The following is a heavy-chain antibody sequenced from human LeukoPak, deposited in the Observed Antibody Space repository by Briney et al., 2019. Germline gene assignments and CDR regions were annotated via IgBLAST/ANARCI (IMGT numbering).Heavy chain of an antibody. CDR3: ARDLHGYSGYDYSGPPDY. D-gene: IGHD5-12*01. V-gene: IGHV3-64*01. J-gene: IGHJ4*02. CDR1: GFTFSSYA. Sequence: GGSLRLSCAASGFTFSSYAMHWVRQAPGKGLEYVSAISSNGGSTYYANSVKGRFTISRDNSKNTLYLQMGSLRAEDMAVYYCARDLHGYSGYDYSGPPDYWGQGTLVTVSS. CDR2: ISSNGGST.